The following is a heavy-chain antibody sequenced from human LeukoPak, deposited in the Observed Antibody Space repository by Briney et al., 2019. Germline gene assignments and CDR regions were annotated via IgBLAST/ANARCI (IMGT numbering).Heavy chain of an antibody. D-gene: IGHD3-22*01. J-gene: IGHJ4*02. V-gene: IGHV1-2*06. CDR2: INPNSVGT. CDR3: ASILDSSGYYSPWEVDY. CDR1: GYTFTGYY. Sequence: ASVKVSCKASGYTFTGYYMHLVRQAPGQGLEWMGRINPNSVGTNYAQKFQGKVTMTRDTSISTAYMELSRLRSDDTAVYYCASILDSSGYYSPWEVDYWGQGTLVTVSS.